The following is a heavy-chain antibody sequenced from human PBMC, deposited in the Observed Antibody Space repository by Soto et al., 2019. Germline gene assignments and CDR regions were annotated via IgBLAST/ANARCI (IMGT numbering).Heavy chain of an antibody. Sequence: SVKVSCKASGGTFSSYAISWVRQAPGQGLEWMGGIIPIFGTANYAQKFQGRVTITADESTSTAYMELSSLRSEDTAVYYCARGGITMVRGVIIRRAYYYSGMDVWGQGTTVTVSS. D-gene: IGHD3-10*01. J-gene: IGHJ6*02. CDR2: IIPIFGTA. CDR3: ARGGITMVRGVIIRRAYYYSGMDV. V-gene: IGHV1-69*13. CDR1: GGTFSSYA.